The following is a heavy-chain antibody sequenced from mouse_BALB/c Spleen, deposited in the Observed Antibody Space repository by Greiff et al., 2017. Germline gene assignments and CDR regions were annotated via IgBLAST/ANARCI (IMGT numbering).Heavy chain of an antibody. Sequence: VKLQQSGAELARPGASVKMSCKASGYTFTSYTMHWVKQRPGQGLEWIGYINPSSGYTNYNQKFKDKATLTADKSSSTAYMQLSSLTSEDSAVYYCARSWGDPYYFDYWGQGTTLTVSS. D-gene: IGHD3-3*01. J-gene: IGHJ2*01. V-gene: IGHV1-4*01. CDR1: GYTFTSYT. CDR3: ARSWGDPYYFDY. CDR2: INPSSGYT.